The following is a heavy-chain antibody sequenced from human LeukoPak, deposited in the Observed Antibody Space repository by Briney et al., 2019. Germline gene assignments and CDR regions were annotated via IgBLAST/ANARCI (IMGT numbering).Heavy chain of an antibody. CDR2: INLDGSEK. CDR1: GFTFSSYW. J-gene: IGHJ1*01. Sequence: GGSLRLSCAASGFTFSSYWLSWVRQAPGKGLEWVANINLDGSEKYYVDSVKGRFTISRDNAKNSLYLQMNSLRAEDTAVYYCATYSSLNRREFQYWGQGTLLTVSS. CDR3: ATYSSLNRREFQY. D-gene: IGHD3-22*01. V-gene: IGHV3-7*01.